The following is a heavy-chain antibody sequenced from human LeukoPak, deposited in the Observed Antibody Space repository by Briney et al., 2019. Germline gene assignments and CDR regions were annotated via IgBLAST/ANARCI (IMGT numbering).Heavy chain of an antibody. V-gene: IGHV3-23*01. J-gene: IGHJ4*02. Sequence: QPGGSLRLSCAASGFPFANYAMSWVRQAPGKGLEWVSAISGSGGATYSAASVKGRFTTSRDNSKNTLYLQMNTLRAEDTAVYYCAKLSQLRWIDYWGQGTLVTVSS. CDR3: AKLSQLRWIDY. CDR2: ISGSGGAT. D-gene: IGHD2-2*01. CDR1: GFPFANYA.